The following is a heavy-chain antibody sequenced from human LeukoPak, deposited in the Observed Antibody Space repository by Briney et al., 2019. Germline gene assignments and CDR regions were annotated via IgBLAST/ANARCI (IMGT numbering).Heavy chain of an antibody. CDR2: ISSSGSPI. V-gene: IGHV3-48*02. Sequence: PGGSLRLSCAASGFTFSTYSMNWVRQASGKGLEWVSYISSSGSPIYYGDSVKGRFTISRDNAKNSLYLQMNSLGDEDTAVYFCARGRYTNSWYDYFDYWGQGTLVTVSS. J-gene: IGHJ4*02. D-gene: IGHD6-13*01. CDR3: ARGRYTNSWYDYFDY. CDR1: GFTFSTYS.